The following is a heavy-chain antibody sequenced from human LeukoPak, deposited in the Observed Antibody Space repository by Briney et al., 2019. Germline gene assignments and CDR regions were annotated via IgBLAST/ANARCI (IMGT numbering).Heavy chain of an antibody. CDR2: ISSSGGSS. CDR1: GFTFNNFA. CDR3: AKDRHSYESRGFDL. V-gene: IGHV3-23*01. D-gene: IGHD3-22*01. J-gene: IGHJ4*02. Sequence: PGGSLRLSCAASGFTFNNFAMSWVRQAPGKGLEWVSAISSSGGSSYYADSVRGRVTISRDKSKYTLYLQMNNLRAEDTAVYYCAKDRHSYESRGFDLWGQGTLVTVSS.